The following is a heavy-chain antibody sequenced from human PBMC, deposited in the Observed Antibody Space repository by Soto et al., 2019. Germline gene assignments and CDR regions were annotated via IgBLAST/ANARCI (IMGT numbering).Heavy chain of an antibody. CDR2: IIPIFGTA. CDR1: GGTFSSYA. V-gene: IGHV1-69*01. CDR3: ATRITMIVVASGAFDI. J-gene: IGHJ3*02. Sequence: QVQLVQSGAEVKKPGSSVKVSCKASGGTFSSYAISWVRQAPGQGLEWMGGIIPIFGTANYAQKFQGRVTITADESTSTAYMELSSLRSEDTAVYYCATRITMIVVASGAFDIWGQGTMVTVSS. D-gene: IGHD3-22*01.